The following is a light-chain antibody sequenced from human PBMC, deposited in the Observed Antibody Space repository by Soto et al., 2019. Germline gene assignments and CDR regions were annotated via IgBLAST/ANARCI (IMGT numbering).Light chain of an antibody. CDR2: GAS. V-gene: IGKV3-20*01. J-gene: IGKJ1*01. CDR3: QQYAKWPWT. CDR1: PSVGNNY. Sequence: EIVLTQSPATLSLSPGERATLSCRASPSVGNNYLAWYQQKPGQAPRLLIYGASNRATGIPDRFSGSGSGTDFTLTISRLEPEDFAVYYCQQYAKWPWTFGQGTKVDIK.